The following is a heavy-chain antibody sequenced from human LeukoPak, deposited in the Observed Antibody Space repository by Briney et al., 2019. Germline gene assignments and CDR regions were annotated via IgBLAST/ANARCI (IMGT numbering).Heavy chain of an antibody. D-gene: IGHD5-18*01. CDR3: ARDQIGYGLDY. Sequence: PSETLSLTCIVSSGSINNHYWSWIRQPPGKGLEWIGYIYNSWNTNYSPSLQSQVTISMDASRKQFSLNLTSVTAADTAVYYCARDQIGYGLDYWGQGTLVTVSS. J-gene: IGHJ4*02. CDR1: SGSINNHY. CDR2: IYNSWNT. V-gene: IGHV4-59*11.